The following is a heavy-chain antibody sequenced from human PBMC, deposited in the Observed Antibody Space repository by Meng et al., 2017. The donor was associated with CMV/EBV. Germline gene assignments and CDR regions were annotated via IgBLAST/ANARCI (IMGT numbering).Heavy chain of an antibody. V-gene: IGHV4-39*07. CDR1: SYY. J-gene: IGHJ5*02. CDR2: IYYSGST. D-gene: IGHD3-3*01. Sequence: SYYWGGIHQTPGKGLEWIGSIYYSGSTYYNPSLKSRVTISVDTSKNQFSLKLSSVTAADTAVYYCARVGWGYGDFWSGYNHNWFDPWGQGTLVTVSS. CDR3: ARVGWGYGDFWSGYNHNWFDP.